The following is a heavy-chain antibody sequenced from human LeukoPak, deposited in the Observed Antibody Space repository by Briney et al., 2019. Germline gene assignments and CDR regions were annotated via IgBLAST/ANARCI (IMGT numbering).Heavy chain of an antibody. CDR3: AREGNYFDF. CDR1: GITFRSYG. CDR2: ISYDGSKK. Sequence: GGSLRLSCAASGITFRSYGMHWVRQAPGKGLEWEAVISYDGSKKYYADSVKGRFTISRDNSKNTLYLQMNSLRAEDTAVFYCAREGNYFDFWGQGTLVTVSS. J-gene: IGHJ4*02. V-gene: IGHV3-30*03. D-gene: IGHD6-13*01.